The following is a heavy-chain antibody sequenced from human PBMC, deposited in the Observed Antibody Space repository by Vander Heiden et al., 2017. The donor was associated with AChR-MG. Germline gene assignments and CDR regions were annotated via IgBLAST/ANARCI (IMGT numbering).Heavy chain of an antibody. CDR3: ARGSNALLWFGARGFDP. D-gene: IGHD3-10*01. Sequence: QVQLQQWGAGLLKPSETLSLTCAVYGGSFSGYYWSWIRQPPGKGLEWIGEINHSGSTNYNPSLKSRVTISVDTCKNQFSLKLSSVTAADTAVYYCARGSNALLWFGARGFDPWGQGTLVTVSS. J-gene: IGHJ5*02. CDR1: GGSFSGYY. V-gene: IGHV4-34*01. CDR2: INHSGST.